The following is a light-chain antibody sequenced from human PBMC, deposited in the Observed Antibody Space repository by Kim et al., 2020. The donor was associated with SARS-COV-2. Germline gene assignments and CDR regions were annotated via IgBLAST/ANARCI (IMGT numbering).Light chain of an antibody. CDR2: DNN. CDR3: GTWDSSLSAGV. Sequence: QSVLTQPPSVSAAPGQKVTISCSGSPSNVGNTYVFWYQQLPGAAPKLLIYDNNKRPSGIPDRFSGSKSGTSATLGITGLQTGDEADYYCGTWDSSLSAGVFGGGTQLTVL. J-gene: IGLJ3*02. CDR1: PSNVGNTY. V-gene: IGLV1-51*01.